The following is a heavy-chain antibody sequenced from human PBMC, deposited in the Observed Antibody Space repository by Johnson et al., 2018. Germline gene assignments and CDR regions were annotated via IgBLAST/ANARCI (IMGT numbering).Heavy chain of an antibody. CDR1: GFTFSSYG. J-gene: IGHJ6*02. D-gene: IGHD3-10*01. CDR2: ISYDGSNK. CDR3: AKDLGVSGGMDG. Sequence: QVQLVQSGGGVVQPGRSLRLSCAASGFTFSSYGMHWVRQAPGKGLEWVAVISYDGSNKYYADSVKGRFTISRDNSKNTLYLQMNSLRAEDTAVYYCAKDLGVSGGMDGWGQGTTVTVSS. V-gene: IGHV3-30*18.